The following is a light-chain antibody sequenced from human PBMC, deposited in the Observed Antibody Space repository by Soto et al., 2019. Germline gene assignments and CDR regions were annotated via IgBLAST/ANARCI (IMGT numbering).Light chain of an antibody. CDR1: QSVSSN. J-gene: IGKJ5*01. V-gene: IGKV3D-15*01. CDR3: QLYGISPQ. Sequence: EIVMTQSPATLSVSPGERATLSCRASQSVSSNLAWYQQKPGQAPRLLIYGASTRATGIPDRFSGGGSGTDFTLTISRLEPEDFAVYYCQLYGISPQFGQGTRLEIK. CDR2: GAS.